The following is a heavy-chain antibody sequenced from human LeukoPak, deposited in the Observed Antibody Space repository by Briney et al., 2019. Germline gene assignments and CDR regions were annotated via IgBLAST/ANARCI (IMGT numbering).Heavy chain of an antibody. V-gene: IGHV3-11*01. CDR3: ARGYSSGWYRGALYYFDY. CDR2: ISSSGSTI. J-gene: IGHJ4*02. D-gene: IGHD6-19*01. CDR1: GFTFSDYY. Sequence: GGSLRLSCAASGFTFSDYYMSWIRQAPGKGLEWVSYISSSGSTIYYADSVKGRFPISRDNAKNSLCLQMNSLRAEDTAVYYCARGYSSGWYRGALYYFDYWGQGTLVTVSS.